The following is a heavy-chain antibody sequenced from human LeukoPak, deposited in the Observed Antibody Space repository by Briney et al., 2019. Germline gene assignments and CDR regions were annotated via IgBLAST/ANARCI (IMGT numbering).Heavy chain of an antibody. Sequence: ASVTVSFTASGYTFTDYYMHWVRQAPGQGLEWVGRINPNSGGTNYAQKFQGRVTMTRDTSISTAYMELTRLTSDDTAVYYCAKAKTIVGTLGFDYWGQGTLVTVSS. D-gene: IGHD5-24*01. V-gene: IGHV1-2*06. CDR1: GYTFTDYY. J-gene: IGHJ4*02. CDR2: INPNSGGT. CDR3: AKAKTIVGTLGFDY.